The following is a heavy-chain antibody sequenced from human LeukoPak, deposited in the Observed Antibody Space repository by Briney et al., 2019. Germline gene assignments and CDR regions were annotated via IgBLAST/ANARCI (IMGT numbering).Heavy chain of an antibody. CDR3: TTDRGVYSGSYHLY. CDR2: ISVSGNT. Sequence: GGSLRLSCAASGFTLSSYAMSWVRQGPGKGLEWVSAISVSGNTYHADSVKGRFTISRDSSKNTLYLQMNSLRAEDTAVYYCTTDRGVYSGSYHLYWGQGTLVTVSS. J-gene: IGHJ4*02. CDR1: GFTLSSYA. D-gene: IGHD1-26*01. V-gene: IGHV3-23*01.